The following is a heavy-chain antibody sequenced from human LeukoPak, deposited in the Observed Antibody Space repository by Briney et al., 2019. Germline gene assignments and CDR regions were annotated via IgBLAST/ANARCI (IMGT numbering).Heavy chain of an antibody. J-gene: IGHJ6*03. D-gene: IGHD3-22*01. CDR2: TYYRSKWYN. V-gene: IGHV6-1*01. CDR3: ARAPIFAYYDSSGYLWYYYYYMDV. Sequence: SQTLSLTCAISGDSVSSNSAAWNWIRQSPSRGLEWLGRTYYRSKWYNDYAVSVKSRITINPDTSKNQFSLQLNSVTPEDTAVYYCARAPIFAYYDSSGYLWYYYYYMDVWGKGTTATVSS. CDR1: GDSVSSNSAA.